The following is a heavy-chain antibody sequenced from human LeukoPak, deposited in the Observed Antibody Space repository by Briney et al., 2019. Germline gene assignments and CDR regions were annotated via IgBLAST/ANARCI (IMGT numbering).Heavy chain of an antibody. CDR2: INPNSGNT. D-gene: IGHD3-16*01. Sequence: GASVKVSCKASGYTFTGYYMHWVRQAPGQGLEWMGWINPNSGNTGYAQKFQGRVTITRNTSISTAYMELSSLRSEDTAVYYCALWGPFDYWGQGTLVTVSS. CDR1: GYTFTGYY. CDR3: ALWGPFDY. J-gene: IGHJ4*02. V-gene: IGHV1-8*03.